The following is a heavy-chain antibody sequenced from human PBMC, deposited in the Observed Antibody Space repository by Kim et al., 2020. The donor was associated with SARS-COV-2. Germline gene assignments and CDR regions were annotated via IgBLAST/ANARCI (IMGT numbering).Heavy chain of an antibody. J-gene: IGHJ6*02. CDR2: IGGDGEKT. V-gene: IGHV3-23*01. D-gene: IGHD3-22*01. Sequence: GGSLRLSCAAAGFTFSTYAMSWVRQAPGRGLEWVSIIGGDGEKTYYADSVKGRFTISRDNSRNTLSLQMSGLRVEDTAVYYCARGPLLRYGMGVWGQGTT. CDR3: ARGPLLRYGMGV. CDR1: GFTFSTYA.